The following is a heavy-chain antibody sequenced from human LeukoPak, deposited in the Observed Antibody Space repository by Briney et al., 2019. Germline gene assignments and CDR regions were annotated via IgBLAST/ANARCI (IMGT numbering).Heavy chain of an antibody. D-gene: IGHD5-18*01. Sequence: PGGSLRLSCAASGFTFSSYTMHWVRQAPGKGLEWVAVISYDGSNKYYADSVKGRFTISRDNSKNTLYLQMNSLRAEDTAVYYCARVHYNTAMVDIDYWGQGTLVTVSS. V-gene: IGHV3-30-3*01. CDR3: ARVHYNTAMVDIDY. CDR2: ISYDGSNK. CDR1: GFTFSSYT. J-gene: IGHJ4*02.